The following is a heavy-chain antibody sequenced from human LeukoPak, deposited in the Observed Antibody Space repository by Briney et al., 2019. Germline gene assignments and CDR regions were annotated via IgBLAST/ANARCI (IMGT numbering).Heavy chain of an antibody. CDR2: IIPIFGTA. Sequence: SVKVSCKASGGTFSSYAISWVRQAPGQGLEWMGGIIPIFGTANYAQKFQGRVTITADESTSTAYMELSSLRSEDTAVYYCAVGSRYCSSTSCYPNWFGPWGQGTLVTVSS. V-gene: IGHV1-69*13. CDR1: GGTFSSYA. CDR3: AVGSRYCSSTSCYPNWFGP. D-gene: IGHD2-2*01. J-gene: IGHJ5*02.